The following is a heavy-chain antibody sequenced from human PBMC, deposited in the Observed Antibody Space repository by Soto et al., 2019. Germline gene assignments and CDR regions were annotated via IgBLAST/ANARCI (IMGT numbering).Heavy chain of an antibody. CDR2: IYYSGST. V-gene: IGHV4-61*01. J-gene: IGHJ5*02. CDR1: GGSVSSGSYY. D-gene: IGHD5-18*01. Sequence: SETLSLTCTVSGGSVSSGSYYWSWIRQPPGKGLEWIGYIYYSGSTNYNPSLKSRVTISVDTSKNQFSLKLSSVTAADTAVYYCARVDTAMVSSIDPWRQGTLGTVSS. CDR3: ARVDTAMVSSIDP.